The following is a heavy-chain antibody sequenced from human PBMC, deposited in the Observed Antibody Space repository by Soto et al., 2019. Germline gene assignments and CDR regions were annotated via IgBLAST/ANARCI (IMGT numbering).Heavy chain of an antibody. J-gene: IGHJ4*02. CDR1: GYTFTSYG. CDR2: ISAYNGNT. V-gene: IGHV1-18*01. D-gene: IGHD3-3*01. Sequence: QVQLVQSGAEVKKPGASVKVSCKASGYTFTSYGISWVRQAPGQGLEWMGWISAYNGNTNYAQKLQGRVTMTPDTSTSTAYMELRSLRSDETAVYYCARTTIPTYYDFWSGYPSFDYWGQGTLVTVSS. CDR3: ARTTIPTYYDFWSGYPSFDY.